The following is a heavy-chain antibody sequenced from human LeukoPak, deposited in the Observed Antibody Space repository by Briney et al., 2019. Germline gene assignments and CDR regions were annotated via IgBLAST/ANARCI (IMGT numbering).Heavy chain of an antibody. Sequence: PSETLSLTCTVSGGSISSYYWSWIRQPPGKGLEWIGYIYYSGSTNYIPSLKSRVTISVDTSKNQFSLKLSSVTAADTAVYYCARDVGDGMDVWGKGTTVTVSS. V-gene: IGHV4-59*01. CDR3: ARDVGDGMDV. CDR1: GGSISSYY. CDR2: IYYSGST. D-gene: IGHD1-26*01. J-gene: IGHJ6*04.